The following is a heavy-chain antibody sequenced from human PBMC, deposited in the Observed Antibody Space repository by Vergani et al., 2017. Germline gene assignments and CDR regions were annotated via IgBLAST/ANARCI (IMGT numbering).Heavy chain of an antibody. D-gene: IGHD3-10*01. CDR2: IYYSGST. V-gene: IGHV4-39*02. CDR3: ARDRYYGSGSYYSYYYGMDV. CDR1: GGSISSSSYY. J-gene: IGHJ6*02. Sequence: QVQLQESGPGLVKPSETLSLTCTVSGGSISSSSYYWGWIRQPPGKGLEWIGSIYYSGSTYYNPSLKSRVTISVDTSKNQFSLKLSSVTAADTAVYYCARDRYYGSGSYYSYYYGMDVWGQGTTVTVSS.